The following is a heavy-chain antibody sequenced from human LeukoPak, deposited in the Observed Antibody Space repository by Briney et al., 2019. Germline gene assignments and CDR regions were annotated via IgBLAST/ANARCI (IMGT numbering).Heavy chain of an antibody. Sequence: PGGSPRLSCAASGFTFSGYWMSWVRQAPGKGLEWVANINKDGSERYNVDSVKGRFTISRDNANKSLYLQMNSLRAEDTSVYYCARESKGRSKIDYWGQGTLVTVSS. CDR3: ARESKGRSKIDY. V-gene: IGHV3-7*01. D-gene: IGHD4-17*01. J-gene: IGHJ4*02. CDR2: INKDGSER. CDR1: GFTFSGYW.